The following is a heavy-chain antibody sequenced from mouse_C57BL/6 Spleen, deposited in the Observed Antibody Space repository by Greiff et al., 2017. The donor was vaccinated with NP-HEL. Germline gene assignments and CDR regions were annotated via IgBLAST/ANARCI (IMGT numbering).Heavy chain of an antibody. V-gene: IGHV1-22*01. CDR3: ARELRLRAWAMDY. J-gene: IGHJ4*01. CDR1: GYTFTDYN. Sequence: EVQLQQSGPELVKPGASVKMSCKASGYTFTDYNMHWVKQSHGKSLEWIGYINPNNGGTSYNQKFKGKATLTVNKSSSTAYMELRSLTSEDSAVYYCARELRLRAWAMDYWGQGTSVTVSS. CDR2: INPNNGGT. D-gene: IGHD3-2*02.